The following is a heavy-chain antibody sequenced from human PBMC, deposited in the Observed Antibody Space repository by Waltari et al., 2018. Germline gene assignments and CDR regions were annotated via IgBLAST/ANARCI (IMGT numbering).Heavy chain of an antibody. V-gene: IGHV1-69*01. CDR1: GATFSSYA. Sequence: VQLVQSGAEVKKPGSAVKVSCKAYGATFSSYAISWVRQAPGQGLEWMGVIIPSFVTANYAQTFQGKVTITADESTSTAYMELDSLRSADTAVYYCARDQKGTAMEDGMDVWGQGTTVTVSS. CDR2: IIPSFVTA. D-gene: IGHD5-18*01. CDR3: ARDQKGTAMEDGMDV. J-gene: IGHJ6*02.